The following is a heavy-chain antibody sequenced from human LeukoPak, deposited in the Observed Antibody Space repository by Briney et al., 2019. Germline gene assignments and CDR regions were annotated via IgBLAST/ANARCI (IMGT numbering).Heavy chain of an antibody. Sequence: PGGSLRLSCAASGFSFITYSMSWVRHAPGKGLEWVSTINWNGDSTTYADSVKGRFTISRDNAKNSLYLQMNSLRDEDTAFYYCVKLEYYFDSTGYLDSWGQGSLVTVSS. V-gene: IGHV3-20*04. CDR3: VKLEYYFDSTGYLDS. CDR2: INWNGDST. J-gene: IGHJ4*02. CDR1: GFSFITYS. D-gene: IGHD3-22*01.